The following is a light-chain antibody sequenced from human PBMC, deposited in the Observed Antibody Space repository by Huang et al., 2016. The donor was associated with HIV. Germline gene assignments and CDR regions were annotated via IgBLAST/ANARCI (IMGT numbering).Light chain of an antibody. CDR1: QDISIW. Sequence: DIQMTQSPSSVSASEGDTVTITCRASQDISIWLACYQQKPREAPSLLIHSASILVSGFPSRFSGSVSGTNFSLTINGLRPDDFATYYCLQADISPRSFGQGTRLDIQ. CDR2: SAS. CDR3: LQADISPRS. V-gene: IGKV1-12*01. J-gene: IGKJ5*01.